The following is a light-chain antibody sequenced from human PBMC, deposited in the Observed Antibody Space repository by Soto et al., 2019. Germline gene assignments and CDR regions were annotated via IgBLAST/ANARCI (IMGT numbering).Light chain of an antibody. Sequence: EIVLTQSPATLSLYPRERAPLSSRASQSVRSYLAWYQQKPGQAPRLLIYGVSTGATGIPDRFSGSGSGTEFTLTITRLEPEDVAVDDCQQYGGSTRTFGPGTKVDI. J-gene: IGKJ1*01. V-gene: IGKV3-20*01. CDR2: GVS. CDR1: QSVRSY. CDR3: QQYGGSTRT.